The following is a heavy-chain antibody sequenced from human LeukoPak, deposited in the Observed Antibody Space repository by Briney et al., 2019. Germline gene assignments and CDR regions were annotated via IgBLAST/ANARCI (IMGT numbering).Heavy chain of an antibody. V-gene: IGHV3-7*04. CDR2: IKQDGSEQ. CDR3: AGGSGWTTNY. CDR1: GFTFSSYG. J-gene: IGHJ4*02. D-gene: IGHD3-3*01. Sequence: GGPLRLSCAASGFTFSSYGMHWVRQAPGKGLEWVANIKQDGSEQYYVDSVKGRFTVSRDNAKNSLHLQMNSLRVEDTAVYYCAGGSGWTTNYWGQGTLVTVSS.